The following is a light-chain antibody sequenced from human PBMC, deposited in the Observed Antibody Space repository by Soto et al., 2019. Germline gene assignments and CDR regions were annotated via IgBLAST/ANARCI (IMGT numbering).Light chain of an antibody. CDR1: QSVSSSY. Sequence: LTQSPGTLSLSPGERATLSCRASQSVSSSYLAWYQQKPGQAPRLLIYGASSRATGIPDRFSGSGSGTDFTLTISRLEPEDFAVYYCQQYGSSPPYTFGQGTKLEIK. J-gene: IGKJ2*01. V-gene: IGKV3-20*01. CDR3: QQYGSSPPYT. CDR2: GAS.